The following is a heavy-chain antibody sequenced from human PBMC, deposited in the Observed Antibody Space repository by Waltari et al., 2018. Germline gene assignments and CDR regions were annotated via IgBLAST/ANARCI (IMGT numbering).Heavy chain of an antibody. CDR3: ARKITMVRGGYNWFDP. Sequence: QVQLQQWGAGLLKPSETLSLTCAVYGGSFSGYYWSWIRQPPGKGLEWIGEINHSGSPNYNPSLKSRVTISVDTSKNLFSLKLRSVTAADTAVYYCARKITMVRGGYNWFDPWGQVTLVTVSS. V-gene: IGHV4-34*01. CDR2: INHSGSP. J-gene: IGHJ5*02. D-gene: IGHD3-10*01. CDR1: GGSFSGYY.